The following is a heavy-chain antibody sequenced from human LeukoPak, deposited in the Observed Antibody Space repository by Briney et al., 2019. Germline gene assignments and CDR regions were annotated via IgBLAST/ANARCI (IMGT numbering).Heavy chain of an antibody. CDR1: GFTLRNYW. CDR2: IRRDIDGGTT. D-gene: IGHD2/OR15-2a*01. CDR3: TTDLPRSTSCSHDY. Sequence: GGSLRLSCTASGFTLRNYWMHWVRQAPGRGLEWVGRIRRDIDGGTTDYAAPVKGRFTITRDDSENTLYLQMNSLKTEDTAVYYCTTDLPRSTSCSHDYWGQGTQVTVSS. V-gene: IGHV3-15*01. J-gene: IGHJ4*02.